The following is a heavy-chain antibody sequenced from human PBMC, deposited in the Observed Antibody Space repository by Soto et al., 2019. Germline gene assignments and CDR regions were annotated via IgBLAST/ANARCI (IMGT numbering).Heavy chain of an antibody. D-gene: IGHD6-19*01. J-gene: IGHJ4*02. CDR3: AKDSIAVAGAFDY. V-gene: IGHV3-30*18. CDR1: GFTFSSYG. CDR2: ISYDGSNK. Sequence: PGGSLRLSCAASGFTFSSYGMHWVRQAPGKGLEWVAVISYDGSNKYYADSVKGRFTISRDNSKNTLYLQMNSLRAEDTAVYYCAKDSIAVAGAFDYWGQGTLVTV.